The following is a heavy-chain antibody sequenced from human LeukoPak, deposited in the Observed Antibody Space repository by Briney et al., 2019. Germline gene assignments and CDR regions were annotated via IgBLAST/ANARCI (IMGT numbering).Heavy chain of an antibody. CDR2: ISYDGSNK. Sequence: GGSLRLSCAASGFTFGSFSMSWVRQAPGKGLEWMSVISYDGSNKYFADSVKGRFTISRDNSKNTLYLQMNSLRGEDTAVYYCARGRACGQWNCQGSDYWGQGTLVTVSS. CDR3: ARGRACGQWNCQGSDY. J-gene: IGHJ4*02. CDR1: GFTFGSFS. D-gene: IGHD1-7*01. V-gene: IGHV3-30*04.